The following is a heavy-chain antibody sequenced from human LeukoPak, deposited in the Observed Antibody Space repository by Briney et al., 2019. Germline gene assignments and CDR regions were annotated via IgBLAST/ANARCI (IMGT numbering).Heavy chain of an antibody. CDR2: IWYDGSNK. CDR3: ARVVVVVPAGYNWFDP. CDR1: GFTFSSYG. V-gene: IGHV3-33*01. D-gene: IGHD2-2*01. Sequence: GGSLRLSCAASGFTFSSYGMHWVRQAPGKGLEWVAVIWYDGSNKYYADSVKGRFTISRDNSKNSLYLQMNSLRAEDTAVYYCARVVVVVPAGYNWFDPWGQGTLVTVSS. J-gene: IGHJ5*02.